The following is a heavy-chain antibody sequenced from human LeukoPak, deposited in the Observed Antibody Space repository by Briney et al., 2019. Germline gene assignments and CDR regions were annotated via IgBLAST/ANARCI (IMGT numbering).Heavy chain of an antibody. V-gene: IGHV1-8*01. CDR1: GYTFTSYD. J-gene: IGHJ4*02. Sequence: ASVKVSCKASGYTFTSYDINWVRQATGQGLEWMGWMNPNSGNTGYAQKFQGRVTMTRNTSISTAYTELSSLRSEDTAVYYCARGSLGYYDSSGKPDDYWGQGTLVTVSS. CDR3: ARGSLGYYDSSGKPDDY. CDR2: MNPNSGNT. D-gene: IGHD3-22*01.